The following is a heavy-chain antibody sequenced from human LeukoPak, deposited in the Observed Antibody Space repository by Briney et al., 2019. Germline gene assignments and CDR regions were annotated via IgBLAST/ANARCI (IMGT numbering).Heavy chain of an antibody. J-gene: IGHJ4*02. Sequence: GGSLRLSCAASGFTFSSYAMHWVRQAPGKGLEWVAVISYDGSNKYYADSVKGRFTISRDNSKNSLYLQMNSLRTEDTAVYYCARGSGSGWYGDYWGQGTLVTVSS. CDR2: ISYDGSNK. V-gene: IGHV3-30-3*01. CDR3: ARGSGSGWYGDY. CDR1: GFTFSSYA. D-gene: IGHD6-19*01.